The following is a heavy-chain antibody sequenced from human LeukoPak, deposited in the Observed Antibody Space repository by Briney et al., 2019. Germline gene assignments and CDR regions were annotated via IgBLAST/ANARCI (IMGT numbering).Heavy chain of an antibody. CDR1: GYTFTSYY. CDR2: INPSGGST. J-gene: IGHJ6*03. CDR3: ARSPDYYDSSGYYPYYYMDV. Sequence: ASVKVSCKASGYTFTSYYMHWVRQAPGQGLEWMGIINPSGGSTSYAQKFQGRVTMTRDTSTSTVYMELSSLRSEDTAVYYCARSPDYYDSSGYYPYYYMDVWGKGTTVTISS. V-gene: IGHV1-46*01. D-gene: IGHD3-22*01.